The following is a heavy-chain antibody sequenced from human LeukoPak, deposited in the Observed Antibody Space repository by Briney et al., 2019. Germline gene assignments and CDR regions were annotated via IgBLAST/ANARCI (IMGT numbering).Heavy chain of an antibody. CDR1: GYTFTSYY. V-gene: IGHV1-46*01. CDR3: ARPTGYSSGWSDLDAFDI. J-gene: IGHJ3*02. Sequence: ASVKVSCKASGYTFTSYYMHWVRQAPGQGLEWMGIINPSGGSTSYAQKFRGRVTMTRDTSTSTVYMELSSLRSEDTAVYYCARPTGYSSGWSDLDAFDIWGQGTMVTVSS. CDR2: INPSGGST. D-gene: IGHD6-19*01.